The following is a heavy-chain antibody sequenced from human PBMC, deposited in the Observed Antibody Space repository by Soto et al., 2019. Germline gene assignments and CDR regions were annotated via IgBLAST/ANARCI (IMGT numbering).Heavy chain of an antibody. V-gene: IGHV3-66*01. Sequence: EVPLVESGGGLVQPGGSLRLSCAASGFTVSSNYMSWVRQAPEKGLEWVSVIYSGGSTYYADSVKGRFTISRDNSKNTLYLQMNSLRAEDTAVYYCARDGGGIAAAGHFDYWGQGTLVTVSS. J-gene: IGHJ4*02. CDR2: IYSGGST. CDR1: GFTVSSNY. D-gene: IGHD6-13*01. CDR3: ARDGGGIAAAGHFDY.